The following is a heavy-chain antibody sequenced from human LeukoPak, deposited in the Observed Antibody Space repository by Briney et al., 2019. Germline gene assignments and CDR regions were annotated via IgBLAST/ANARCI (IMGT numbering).Heavy chain of an antibody. CDR2: IYHSGST. D-gene: IGHD4-23*01. V-gene: IGHV4-38-2*02. CDR3: ARRKALRWNSGWFDP. CDR1: GYSISTNYY. Sequence: SETLSLTCTVSGYSISTNYYWGWIRQPPGKGLEWIGSIYHSGSTYYNPSLKSRVTISVDTSKNQFSLELSSVTAADTAVYYCARRKALRWNSGWFDPWGQGTLVTVSS. J-gene: IGHJ5*02.